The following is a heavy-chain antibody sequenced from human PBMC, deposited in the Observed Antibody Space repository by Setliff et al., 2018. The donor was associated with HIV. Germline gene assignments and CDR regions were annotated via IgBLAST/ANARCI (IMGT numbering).Heavy chain of an antibody. J-gene: IGHJ6*02. CDR3: AKRGPEQTVAGARKYYNAMDV. D-gene: IGHD6-19*01. CDR2: IRYDGSNK. V-gene: IGHV3-30*02. Sequence: GESLKISCAASGFTFSSYGMHWVRQAPGKGLEWVAFIRYDGSNKYYADSVKGRFTISRDNAENSVHLQMNSLRAEDTAVYYCAKRGPEQTVAGARKYYNAMDVWGQGTAVTV. CDR1: GFTFSSYG.